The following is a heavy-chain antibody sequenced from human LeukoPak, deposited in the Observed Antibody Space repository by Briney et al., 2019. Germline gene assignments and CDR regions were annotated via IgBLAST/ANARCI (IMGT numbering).Heavy chain of an antibody. CDR3: AREEYSSSHDDY. Sequence: SETLSLTCTVSGYSISSGYYWGWIRQPPGKGLEWIGSIYHSGSTYYNPSLKSRVTISVDTSKNQFSLKLSSVTAADTAVYYCAREEYSSSHDDYWGQGTLVTVSS. CDR2: IYHSGST. J-gene: IGHJ4*02. CDR1: GYSISSGYY. D-gene: IGHD6-6*01. V-gene: IGHV4-38-2*02.